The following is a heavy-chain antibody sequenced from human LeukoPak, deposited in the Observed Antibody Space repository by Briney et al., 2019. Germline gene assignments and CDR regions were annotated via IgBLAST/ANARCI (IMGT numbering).Heavy chain of an antibody. CDR3: AKGGSQSSCMEVAGLNWFDP. CDR1: GFTFSSYD. D-gene: IGHD6-19*01. CDR2: ISGSGGST. V-gene: IGHV3-23*01. J-gene: IGHJ5*02. Sequence: GGSLRLSCAASGFTFSSYDMSWVRQAPGRGLDWVSGISGSGGSTQYADSVKGRFTISRDNSKNTLYLQMNSLRAEDTALYYCAKGGSQSSCMEVAGLNWFDPWGQGTLVTVSS.